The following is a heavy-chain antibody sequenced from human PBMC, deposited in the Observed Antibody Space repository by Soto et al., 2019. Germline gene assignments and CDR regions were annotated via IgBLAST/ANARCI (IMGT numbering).Heavy chain of an antibody. D-gene: IGHD3-9*01. Sequence: GESLKISCKASGYSFTTYWIVWVRQMPGKGLEWMGIIYPGDSDTRYSLSFQGQVTISADKSISTAYLQWSSLKASDTAMYYCARPFDFPDAFDIWGQGTMVTVSS. CDR2: IYPGDSDT. J-gene: IGHJ3*02. CDR3: ARPFDFPDAFDI. CDR1: GYSFTTYW. V-gene: IGHV5-51*01.